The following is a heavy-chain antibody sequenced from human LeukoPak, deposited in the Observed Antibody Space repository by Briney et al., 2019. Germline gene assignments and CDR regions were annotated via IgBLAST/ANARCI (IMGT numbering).Heavy chain of an antibody. CDR1: GYTFTGYY. V-gene: IGHV1-2*02. J-gene: IGHJ5*02. CDR2: INPNSGGT. CDR3: ARDAPPYSGRGNWFDP. Sequence: ASVKVSCKASGYTFTGYYMHWVRQAPGQGLEWMGWINPNSGGTNYAQKFQGRVTMTTDTSTSTAYMELRSLRSDDTAVYYCARDAPPYSGRGNWFDPWGQGTLVTVSS. D-gene: IGHD1-26*01.